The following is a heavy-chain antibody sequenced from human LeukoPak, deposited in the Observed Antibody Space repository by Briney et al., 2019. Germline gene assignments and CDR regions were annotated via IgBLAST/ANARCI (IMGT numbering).Heavy chain of an antibody. V-gene: IGHV3-7*01. Sequence: PGGSLRLSCAASGFTFSSYWMSWVRQAPGKGLEWVANIKQDGSEKYYVDSVKGRFTISRDNAKNSLYLQMNSLRAEDTAVYYCARDLGGNPLRPYYFDYWGQGTLVTVSS. CDR2: IKQDGSEK. CDR3: ARDLGGNPLRPYYFDY. CDR1: GFTFSSYW. D-gene: IGHD4-23*01. J-gene: IGHJ4*02.